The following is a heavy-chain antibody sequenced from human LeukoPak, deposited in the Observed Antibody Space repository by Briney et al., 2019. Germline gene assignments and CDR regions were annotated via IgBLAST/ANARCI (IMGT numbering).Heavy chain of an antibody. Sequence: PGGSLRLSCAASGFTFSSYAMHWVRQAPGKGLEWVAVISYDGSNKYYADSVKGRFTISRDNSKNTLYLQMNSLRAEDTAVYYCARAPYYDILTGYLGQTDYWGQGTLVTVSS. CDR2: ISYDGSNK. CDR1: GFTFSSYA. CDR3: ARAPYYDILTGYLGQTDY. D-gene: IGHD3-9*01. J-gene: IGHJ4*02. V-gene: IGHV3-30*04.